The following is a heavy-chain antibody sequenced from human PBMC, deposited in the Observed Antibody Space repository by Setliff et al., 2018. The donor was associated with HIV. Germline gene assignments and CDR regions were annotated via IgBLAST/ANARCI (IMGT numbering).Heavy chain of an antibody. J-gene: IGHJ5*02. CDR2: INAGDGNT. V-gene: IGHV1-3*01. CDR1: GYTFTSYS. D-gene: IGHD3-3*01. CDR3: AREGRRFGHTLGWFDP. Sequence: ASVKVSCKASGYTFTSYSIHWVRQAPGQRLEWMGWINAGDGNTKYSQKFQGRVTITADKSTSTAYMELSSLRSDDTAVYYCAREGRRFGHTLGWFDPWGQGTLVTVSS.